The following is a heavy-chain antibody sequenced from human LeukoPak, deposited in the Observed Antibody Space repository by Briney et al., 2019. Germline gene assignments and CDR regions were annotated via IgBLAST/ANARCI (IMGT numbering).Heavy chain of an antibody. CDR1: GYSFTSYW. Sequence: GESLKISCKGSGYSFTSYWFGWVRHMPGKGLEWMGIIYPGDSDTRYNPSLQSQVTISADKSISTAYLQWSSLKASDTTMYYCASTTGRSSGWISGMDVWGKGTTVTVSS. CDR3: ASTTGRSSGWISGMDV. D-gene: IGHD6-19*01. J-gene: IGHJ6*04. V-gene: IGHV5-51*01. CDR2: IYPGDSDT.